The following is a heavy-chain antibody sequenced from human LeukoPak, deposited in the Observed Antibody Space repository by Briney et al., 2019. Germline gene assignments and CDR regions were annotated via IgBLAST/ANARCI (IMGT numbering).Heavy chain of an antibody. D-gene: IGHD2-2*01. CDR3: ARGARDIVVVPAARWFDP. CDR1: GYTFTGYY. J-gene: IGHJ5*02. CDR2: INPNSGGT. V-gene: IGHV1-2*02. Sequence: ASVKVSCKASGYTFTGYYMHWVRQAPGQGLEWMGWINPNSGGTNYAQKVQGRVTMTRDTSISTAYMELSRLRSDDTAVYYCARGARDIVVVPAARWFDPWGQGTLVTVSS.